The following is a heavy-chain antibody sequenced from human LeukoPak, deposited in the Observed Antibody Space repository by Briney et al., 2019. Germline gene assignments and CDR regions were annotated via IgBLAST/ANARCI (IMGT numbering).Heavy chain of an antibody. CDR3: ARQPTWAFANFAY. Sequence: GGSLRLSCAASGFTFNSYPMSWVRQAPGKGLEWVSVINDGGGSTYYADSVTGRFTISRDNSKNTLYLQMSGLRVEDTAVYYCARQPTWAFANFAYWGQGTLVTVSS. V-gene: IGHV3-23*01. CDR2: INDGGGST. J-gene: IGHJ4*02. D-gene: IGHD1-26*01. CDR1: GFTFNSYP.